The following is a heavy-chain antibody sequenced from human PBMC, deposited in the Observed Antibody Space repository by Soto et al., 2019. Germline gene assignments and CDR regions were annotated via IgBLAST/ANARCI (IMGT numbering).Heavy chain of an antibody. Sequence: QVQLQESGPGLVTPSGTLSLTCTDSSGSISSSIWWSWVRQPPGKGLEWIGETYHTGSTNYTTSLKGRVTISLDTSNSQFSLELTSVPAADTAVYYCAHEGFSCFDIWGHGTLVTVS. CDR2: TYHTGST. J-gene: IGHJ4*01. V-gene: IGHV4-4*02. CDR3: AHEGFSCFDI. CDR1: SGSISSSIW.